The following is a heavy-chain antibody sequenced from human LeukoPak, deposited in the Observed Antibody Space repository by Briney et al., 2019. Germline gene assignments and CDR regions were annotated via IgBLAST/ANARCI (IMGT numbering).Heavy chain of an antibody. D-gene: IGHD7-27*01. J-gene: IGHJ3*02. CDR2: IYHSGST. Sequence: SETLSLTCTVSGGSISSGGYYWSWIRQPPGKGLEWIGYIYHSGSTYYNPSLKSRVTISVDRSKNQFSLKLSSVTAADTAVYYCARVGISSGAFDIWGQGTMVTVSS. CDR3: ARVGISSGAFDI. CDR1: GGSISSGGYY. V-gene: IGHV4-30-2*01.